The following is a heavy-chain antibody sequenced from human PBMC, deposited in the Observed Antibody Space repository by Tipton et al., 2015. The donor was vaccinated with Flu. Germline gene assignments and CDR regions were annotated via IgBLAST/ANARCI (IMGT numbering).Heavy chain of an antibody. J-gene: IGHJ4*02. D-gene: IGHD3-22*01. Sequence: TLSLTCNVPGGSINRYYWSWIRQSVGKGPEWIGRTHTNGNTNYNSSFGSRLTMSLDTSKSQFSMTLTSVTVADTAVYYCASGNFYDSSGYFAFWGQGILVTVSS. V-gene: IGHV4-4*07. CDR1: GGSINRYY. CDR2: THTNGNT. CDR3: ASGNFYDSSGYFAF.